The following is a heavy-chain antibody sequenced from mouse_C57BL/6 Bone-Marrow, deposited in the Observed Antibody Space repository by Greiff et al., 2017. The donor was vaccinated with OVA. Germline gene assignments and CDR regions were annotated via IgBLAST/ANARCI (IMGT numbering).Heavy chain of an antibody. Sequence: QVQLKESGAELARPGASVKLSCKASGYTFTSYGISWVKQSTGQGLEWIGEIYPRSGNTYYNEKFKGKATLTADKSSSTAYMELRSLTSEDSAVYFCARWLLEDYAMDYWGQGTSVTVSS. CDR1: GYTFTSYG. V-gene: IGHV1-81*01. J-gene: IGHJ4*01. CDR3: ARWLLEDYAMDY. D-gene: IGHD2-3*01. CDR2: IYPRSGNT.